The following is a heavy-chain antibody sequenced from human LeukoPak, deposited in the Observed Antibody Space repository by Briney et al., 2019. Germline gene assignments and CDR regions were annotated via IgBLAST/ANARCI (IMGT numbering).Heavy chain of an antibody. CDR3: ARHVGYTSSSSPMGY. V-gene: IGHV5-51*01. CDR1: GYSFTSYW. D-gene: IGHD6-13*01. Sequence: GESPKISCKGSGYSFTSYWIAWVRQMPGKGLEWMGIIYPGDSDTRYSPSFQGQVTISADKSINTAYLQWSSLKASDTAMYYCARHVGYTSSSSPMGYWGQGTLVTVSS. J-gene: IGHJ4*02. CDR2: IYPGDSDT.